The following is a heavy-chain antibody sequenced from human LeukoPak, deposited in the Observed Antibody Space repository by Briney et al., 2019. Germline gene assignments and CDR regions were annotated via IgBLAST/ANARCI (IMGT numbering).Heavy chain of an antibody. CDR3: ARDLYSSSWYAYYYYYMDV. D-gene: IGHD6-13*01. V-gene: IGHV1-2*02. J-gene: IGHJ6*03. Sequence: ASVKVSCKASGYTFTGYYMHWVRQAPGQGLEWMGWINPNSGGTNYAQKFQGRVTMTRDTSISTAYVELSRLRSDDTAVYYCARDLYSSSWYAYYYYYMDVWGKGTTVTVSS. CDR2: INPNSGGT. CDR1: GYTFTGYY.